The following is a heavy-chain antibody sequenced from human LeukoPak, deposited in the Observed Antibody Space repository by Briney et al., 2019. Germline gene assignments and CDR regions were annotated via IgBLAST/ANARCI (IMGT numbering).Heavy chain of an antibody. CDR1: GFTFSSYS. D-gene: IGHD6-19*01. CDR2: ISSSSSYI. CDR3: ARAEGWYRDAFDI. V-gene: IGHV3-21*01. Sequence: PGGSLRLSCAASGFTFSSYSMNWVRQAPGKGLEWVSSISSSSSYIYYADSVKGRFTIPRDNAKNSLYLQMNSLRAEDTAVYYCARAEGWYRDAFDIWGQGTMVTVSS. J-gene: IGHJ3*02.